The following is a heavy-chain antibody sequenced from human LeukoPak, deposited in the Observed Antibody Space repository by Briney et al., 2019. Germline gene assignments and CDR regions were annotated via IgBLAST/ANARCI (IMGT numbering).Heavy chain of an antibody. D-gene: IGHD2-2*01. J-gene: IGHJ3*02. Sequence: GGSLRLSCAASGFTFSSYSMNWVRQAPGKGLEWVSSISSSSSYIYYADSVKGRFTISRDNAKNSLYLQMNSLRAEDTAVYYCARDSAGYCSSTSCRTDAFDIWGQGTMVTVSS. CDR2: ISSSSSYI. V-gene: IGHV3-21*01. CDR1: GFTFSSYS. CDR3: ARDSAGYCSSTSCRTDAFDI.